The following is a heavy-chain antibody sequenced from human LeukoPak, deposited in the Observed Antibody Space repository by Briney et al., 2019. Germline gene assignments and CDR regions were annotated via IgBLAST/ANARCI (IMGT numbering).Heavy chain of an antibody. Sequence: SQTLSLTCTVSGGSISSGDYYWSWIRQPPGKGLEWIGYIYYSGSTYYNPSLKSRVTISVDTSKNQFSLKLSSVTAADTAVYYCAREALVVVAANYGATGWIDPWGQGTLVTVSS. D-gene: IGHD2-15*01. CDR2: IYYSGST. V-gene: IGHV4-30-4*01. CDR1: GGSISSGDYY. CDR3: AREALVVVAANYGATGWIDP. J-gene: IGHJ5*02.